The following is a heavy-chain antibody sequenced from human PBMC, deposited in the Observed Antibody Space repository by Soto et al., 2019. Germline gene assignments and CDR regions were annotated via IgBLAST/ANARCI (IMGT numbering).Heavy chain of an antibody. J-gene: IGHJ6*02. Sequence: ASETLSLTCTVSCDSISSGNKYWSWIRQPPGKGLDWIGYIFSSGTTYYNPSLKSRLTMSLDTSQSQFYLKVHSGTDADAAVYYCARVPSPFDYYYAMDVWGQGTTVNVSS. V-gene: IGHV4-30-4*02. D-gene: IGHD3-16*01. CDR3: ARVPSPFDYYYAMDV. CDR1: CDSISSGNKY. CDR2: IFSSGTT.